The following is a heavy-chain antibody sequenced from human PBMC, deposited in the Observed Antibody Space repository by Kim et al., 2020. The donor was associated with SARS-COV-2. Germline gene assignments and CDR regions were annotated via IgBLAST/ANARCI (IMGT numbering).Heavy chain of an antibody. D-gene: IGHD7-27*01. V-gene: IGHV3-74*01. CDR3: ARLGWTPFWGEKYYFDY. Sequence: VKGRFNISRDNAKNTLYLQMNSLRAEDTAVYYCARLGWTPFWGEKYYFDYWGQGTLVTVSS. J-gene: IGHJ4*02.